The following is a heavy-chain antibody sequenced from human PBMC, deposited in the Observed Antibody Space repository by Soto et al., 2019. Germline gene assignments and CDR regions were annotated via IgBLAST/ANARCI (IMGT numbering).Heavy chain of an antibody. Sequence: GGSLRLSCAASGFTFSSYGMHWVRQAPGKGLEWVAVISYDGSNKYYADSVKGRFTISRDNSKNTLYLQMNSLRAEDTAVYYCAKDPFIAGYDPGDYWGQGTLVTVSS. CDR2: ISYDGSNK. D-gene: IGHD5-12*01. CDR3: AKDPFIAGYDPGDY. J-gene: IGHJ4*02. V-gene: IGHV3-30*18. CDR1: GFTFSSYG.